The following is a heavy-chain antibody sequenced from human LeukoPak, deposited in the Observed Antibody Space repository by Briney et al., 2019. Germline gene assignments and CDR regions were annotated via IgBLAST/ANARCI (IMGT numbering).Heavy chain of an antibody. CDR2: IYYTGST. V-gene: IGHV4-59*08. J-gene: IGHJ4*02. Sequence: SETLSLTCTVSGGSISSYYWSWIRQPPGKGLEWIGYIYYTGSTNYNPSLKSRVTISLDTSKSHFSLKLTSVTAADTAVYYRAGQYIGKSSSSSFDYWGQGTLVTVSS. CDR1: GGSISSYY. D-gene: IGHD6-6*01. CDR3: AGQYIGKSSSSSFDY.